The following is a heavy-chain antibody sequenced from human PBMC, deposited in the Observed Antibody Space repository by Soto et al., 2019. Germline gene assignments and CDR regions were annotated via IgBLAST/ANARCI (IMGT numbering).Heavy chain of an antibody. CDR2: INYSGNI. V-gene: IGHV4-34*01. Sequence: PSETLSHTCAVYGASLSDDYCHWLRQPPGKGLEWFGEINYSGNINYKPSLRSRVTISFDTSKNQLSLKLSSVTAADTAQYYRAHEYAEDRSGSNGNWFDPWGQGTLVTVSS. D-gene: IGHD3-22*01. CDR3: AHEYAEDRSGSNGNWFDP. CDR1: GASLSDDY. J-gene: IGHJ5*02.